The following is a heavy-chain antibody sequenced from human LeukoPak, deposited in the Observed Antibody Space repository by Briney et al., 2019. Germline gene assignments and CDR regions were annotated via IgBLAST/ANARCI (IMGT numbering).Heavy chain of an antibody. D-gene: IGHD3-10*01. J-gene: IGHJ3*02. Sequence: GASVKVSCKASGYTFTNYDINWVRQATGQGLEWMGYMKPNSGNTGYAQKFQGRVTMTRDTSISTAYMELSSLTSEDTAVYYCARQLLWFGELSWVNAFDNWGQGTMVTVSS. V-gene: IGHV1-8*01. CDR3: ARQLLWFGELSWVNAFDN. CDR2: MKPNSGNT. CDR1: GYTFTNYD.